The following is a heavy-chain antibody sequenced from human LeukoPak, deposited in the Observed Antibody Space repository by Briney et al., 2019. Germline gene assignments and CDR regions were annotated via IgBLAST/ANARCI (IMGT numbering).Heavy chain of an antibody. CDR3: ARHRWGRVWGFFRAAGYINWFDP. V-gene: IGHV4-61*02. CDR2: IYTSGST. D-gene: IGHD6-13*01. CDR1: GGSISSGSYY. J-gene: IGHJ5*02. Sequence: PSETLSLTCTVSGGSISSGSYYWSWIRQPAGKGLEWIGRIYTSGSTNYNPSLKSRVTISVDTSKNQFSLKLSSVTAADTAVYYCARHRWGRVWGFFRAAGYINWFDPWGQGTLVTVSS.